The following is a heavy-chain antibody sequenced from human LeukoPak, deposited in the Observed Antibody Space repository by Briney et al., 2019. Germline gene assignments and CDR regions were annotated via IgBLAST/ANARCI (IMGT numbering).Heavy chain of an antibody. CDR3: AKDHRYTFGSPYYFDY. CDR2: ISSSSSYI. V-gene: IGHV3-21*04. Sequence: GGSLRLSCAASGFTFSSYSMNWVRQAPGKGLEWVSSISSSSSYIYYADSVKGRFTISRDNAKNSLYLQMNSLRAEDTAVYYCAKDHRYTFGSPYYFDYWGQGTLVTVSS. J-gene: IGHJ4*02. D-gene: IGHD5-18*01. CDR1: GFTFSSYS.